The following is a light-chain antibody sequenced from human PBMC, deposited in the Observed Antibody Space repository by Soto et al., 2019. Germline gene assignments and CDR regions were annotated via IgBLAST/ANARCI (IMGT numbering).Light chain of an antibody. CDR3: SSYAGSNNFVV. J-gene: IGLJ2*01. CDR2: EVS. V-gene: IGLV2-8*01. CDR1: SSDVGGYNY. Sequence: QSALTQPPSASGSPGQSVTISCTGTSSDVGGYNYVSWYQQHSGKAPNLMIYEVSKRPSGVPDRFSGSKSGNTASLTVSGLQAEDEADYYCSSYAGSNNFVVFGGETKVTVL.